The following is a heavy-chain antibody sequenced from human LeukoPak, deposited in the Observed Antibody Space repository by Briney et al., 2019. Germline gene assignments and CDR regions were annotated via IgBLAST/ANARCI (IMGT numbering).Heavy chain of an antibody. CDR3: AAQDVNWFDP. V-gene: IGHV4-31*03. Sequence: KSSQTLSLTCTVSGGSISSGGYYWSWIRQHPGKGLEWIGYIYYSGSNYYNPSLKSRVTISVDTSKNQFSLKLSSVTAADTAVYYCAAQDVNWFDPWGQGTLVTVSS. J-gene: IGHJ5*02. D-gene: IGHD2-15*01. CDR1: GGSISSGGYY. CDR2: IYYSGSN.